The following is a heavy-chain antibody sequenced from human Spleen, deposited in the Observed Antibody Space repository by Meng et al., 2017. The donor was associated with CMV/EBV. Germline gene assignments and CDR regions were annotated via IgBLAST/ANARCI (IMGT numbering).Heavy chain of an antibody. J-gene: IGHJ4*02. V-gene: IGHV3-11*01. CDR2: ISGTDNTI. CDR3: ARVRYTYDLN. D-gene: IGHD5-18*01. Sequence: GGSLRLSCTASGFTFGDYAMSWIRQAPGKGLEWVSYISGTDNTIYYTDSVKGRFTISRDNAKNSLYLQMNSLRAEDTAVYYCARVRYTYDLNWGQGTLVTVSS. CDR1: GFTFGDYA.